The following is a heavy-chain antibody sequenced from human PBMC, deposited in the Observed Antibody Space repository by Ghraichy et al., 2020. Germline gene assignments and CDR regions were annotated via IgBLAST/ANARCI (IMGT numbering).Heavy chain of an antibody. V-gene: IGHV3-48*01. CDR2: ISSSSSTI. CDR1: GFTFSSYS. J-gene: IGHJ6*02. Sequence: GGSLRLSCAASGFTFSSYSMTWVRQAPGKGLEWVSYISSSSSTIYYADSLKGRFTISRDNAKNSLYLQMNSLRAEDTAVYYCARGLKVVYSYYGMDVWGQGTTVTVSS. D-gene: IGHD2-8*02. CDR3: ARGLKVVYSYYGMDV.